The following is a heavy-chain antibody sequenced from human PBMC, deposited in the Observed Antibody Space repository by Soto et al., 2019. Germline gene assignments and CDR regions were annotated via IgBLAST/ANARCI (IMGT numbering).Heavy chain of an antibody. Sequence: QVQLQQWGAGLLKPSETLSLTCAVYGGSFSGYYWSWIRQPPGKGLEWIGEINHSGSTNYNPSLKIRVTISVDTSKNQFSLKLSSVTAADTAVYYCARDKYSSGWYEGERWFDPWGQGTLVTVSS. CDR2: INHSGST. V-gene: IGHV4-34*01. D-gene: IGHD6-19*01. CDR3: ARDKYSSGWYEGERWFDP. CDR1: GGSFSGYY. J-gene: IGHJ5*02.